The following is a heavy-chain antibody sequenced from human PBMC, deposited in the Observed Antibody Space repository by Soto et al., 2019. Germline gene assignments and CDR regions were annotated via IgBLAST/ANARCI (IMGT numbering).Heavy chain of an antibody. CDR2: IFYSGST. J-gene: IGHJ5*02. CDR3: ERQAAAAGTELWFDP. D-gene: IGHD6-13*01. CDR1: GGSISSSRSY. V-gene: IGHV4-39*01. Sequence: QLQLQESGPGLVKPSETLSLTCNVSGGSISSSRSYWAWIRQPPGKGLEWIANIFYSGSTYYNPSLKRRVTVSVDTTKNQLSLKLSSVTAADTAVYYCERQAAAAGTELWFDPWGQGTLVTVSS.